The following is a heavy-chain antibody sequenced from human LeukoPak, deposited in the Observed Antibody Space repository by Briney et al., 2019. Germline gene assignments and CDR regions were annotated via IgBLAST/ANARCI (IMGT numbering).Heavy chain of an antibody. CDR1: GYTFTSYD. CDR3: ASGSIAAWGAFDI. CDR2: MNPNSGNT. J-gene: IGHJ3*02. V-gene: IGHV1-8*01. D-gene: IGHD6-6*01. Sequence: ASVKVSCKTSGYTFTSYDINWVRQATGQGLEWMGWMNPNSGNTGYAQKFQGRVTMTRNTSISTAYMELSSLRSEDTAVYYCASGSIAAWGAFDIWGQGTMVTVSS.